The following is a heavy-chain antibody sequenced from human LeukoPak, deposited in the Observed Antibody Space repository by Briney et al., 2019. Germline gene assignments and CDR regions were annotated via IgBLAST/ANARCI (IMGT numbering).Heavy chain of an antibody. D-gene: IGHD5-12*01. CDR2: IYTGGST. CDR1: GGSISSYY. CDR3: EGDVNGEWLTDYYFYMDL. J-gene: IGHJ6*03. Sequence: PSGTLSLTCTVSGGSISSYYWSWIRQPAGKGLEWIGRIYTGGSTNYNPSHSSRVTMSVDTSKNQFSLQLSSVTAADTAVYYCEGDVNGEWLTDYYFYMDLWGKGTTVTVS. V-gene: IGHV4-4*07.